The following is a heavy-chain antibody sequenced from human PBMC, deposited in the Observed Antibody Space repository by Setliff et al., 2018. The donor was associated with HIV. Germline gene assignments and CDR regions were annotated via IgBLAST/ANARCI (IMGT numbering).Heavy chain of an antibody. CDR2: IIPILGTT. D-gene: IGHD3-22*01. CDR1: GVAFTSFA. J-gene: IGHJ6*03. Sequence: ASVKVSCKASGVAFTSFAINRVRQAPGQGLEWMGGIIPILGTTKYAQKFQGRVTIAADESTTTAYMELSSLRSEDTAIYYCARDSSGVLSLRYMDVWGKGTTVTVSS. CDR3: ARDSSGVLSLRYMDV. V-gene: IGHV1-69*13.